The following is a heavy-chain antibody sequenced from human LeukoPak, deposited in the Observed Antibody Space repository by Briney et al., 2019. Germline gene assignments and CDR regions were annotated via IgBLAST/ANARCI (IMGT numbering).Heavy chain of an antibody. V-gene: IGHV3-23*01. CDR3: AEAVTTGHWYFDL. D-gene: IGHD4-17*01. Sequence: PGGSLRLSCAASGFTFSSYAMSWVRQAPGKGLEWVSAISGSGGSTYYADPVRGRFTISRDNSKNTLYLQMNNLRAEDTAVYYCAEAVTTGHWYFDLWGRGTLVTVSS. CDR2: ISGSGGST. J-gene: IGHJ2*01. CDR1: GFTFSSYA.